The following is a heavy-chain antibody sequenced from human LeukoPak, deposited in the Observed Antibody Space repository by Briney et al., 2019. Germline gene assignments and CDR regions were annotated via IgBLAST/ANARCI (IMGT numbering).Heavy chain of an antibody. D-gene: IGHD1-26*01. J-gene: IGHJ4*02. Sequence: ASVKVSCKASGYTFTSYGISWVRQAPGQRLEWMGWINAGNGNTKYSQKFQGRVTITRDTSASTAYMELSSLRSEDTAVYYCAREGGIVGATLNYWGQGTLVTVSS. V-gene: IGHV1-3*01. CDR3: AREGGIVGATLNY. CDR2: INAGNGNT. CDR1: GYTFTSYG.